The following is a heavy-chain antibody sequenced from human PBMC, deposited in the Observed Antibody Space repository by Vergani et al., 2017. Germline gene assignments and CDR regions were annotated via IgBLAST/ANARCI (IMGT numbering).Heavy chain of an antibody. Sequence: QVQLQESGPGLVKPSQTLSLTCTVSGGSISSGDYYWSWIRQPPGKGLEWIGYIYYSGSTYYNPSLKSRGTISVDTSKNQFSLKLSSVTAADTAVYYCARASPSPHGWYYYYYMDVWGKGTTVTVSS. CDR2: IYYSGST. D-gene: IGHD6-19*01. CDR1: GGSISSGDYY. J-gene: IGHJ6*03. V-gene: IGHV4-30-4*01. CDR3: ARASPSPHGWYYYYYMDV.